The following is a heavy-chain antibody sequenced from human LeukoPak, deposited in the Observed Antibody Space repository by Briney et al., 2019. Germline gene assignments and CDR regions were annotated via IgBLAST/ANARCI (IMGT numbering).Heavy chain of an antibody. CDR1: GFTFSSYA. V-gene: IGHV3-23*01. Sequence: PGGSLRLSCAASGFTFSSYAMSWVRQAPGKGLEWVSAISGSGGSTYYADSVKGRFTISRDNSKNTLYLQMNSLRAEDTAVYYCAKDLDLGLLWFGDSYFDYWGQGTLVTVSS. CDR3: AKDLDLGLLWFGDSYFDY. CDR2: ISGSGGST. J-gene: IGHJ4*02. D-gene: IGHD3-10*01.